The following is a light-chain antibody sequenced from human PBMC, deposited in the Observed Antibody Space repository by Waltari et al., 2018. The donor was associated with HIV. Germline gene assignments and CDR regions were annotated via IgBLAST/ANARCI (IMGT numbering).Light chain of an antibody. J-gene: IGKJ5*01. V-gene: IGKV3-20*01. CDR2: GES. Sequence: EIVLTQSPGTLSLSPGERATLSCRASQSLSSSYLTWYQQKPGQAHRLLIYGESSRATGIPDRFSGSGSGTDFTLTISRLEPEDFAVYYCQQYGGSPPGVTFGQGTRLEIK. CDR3: QQYGGSPPGVT. CDR1: QSLSSSY.